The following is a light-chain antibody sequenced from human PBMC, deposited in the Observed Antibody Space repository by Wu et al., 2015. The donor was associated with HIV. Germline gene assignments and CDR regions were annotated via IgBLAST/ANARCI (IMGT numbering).Light chain of an antibody. J-gene: IGKJ2*01. V-gene: IGKV3-20*01. Sequence: EIVLTQSPGTLSLSPGERATLSCRASQSVSSSYLAWYQQKPGQAPRLLIYDASSRATGIPDRFSGSGSGTDFTLTISRLEPEDFAVYYCQQYGSSPPYTFGQGTKLE. CDR1: QSVSSSY. CDR3: QQYGSSPPYT. CDR2: DAS.